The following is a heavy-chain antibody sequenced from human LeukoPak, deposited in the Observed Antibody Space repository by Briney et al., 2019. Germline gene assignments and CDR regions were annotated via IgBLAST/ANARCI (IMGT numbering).Heavy chain of an antibody. Sequence: PSETLSLTCTVSGYSISSGYYWGWIRPPPGKGLEWIGSIYHTENTHYNPSLKSRVTISADTSNNQFSLKLSSVTAADTAVYYCARGTYYYDSSALRDAFDIWGQGTMVTVSS. J-gene: IGHJ3*02. V-gene: IGHV4-38-2*02. D-gene: IGHD3-22*01. CDR1: GYSISSGYY. CDR3: ARGTYYYDSSALRDAFDI. CDR2: IYHTENT.